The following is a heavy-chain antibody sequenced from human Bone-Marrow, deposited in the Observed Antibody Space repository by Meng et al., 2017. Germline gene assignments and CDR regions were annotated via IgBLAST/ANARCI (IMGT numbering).Heavy chain of an antibody. Sequence: GSLRLSCTVSGYSISSGYYWGWIRQPPGKGLEWIGSIYHSGSTYYNPSLKSRVTISVGTSKNQFSLKLSSVTAADTAVYYCARGVRRYCSGGSCLYNWFDPWGQGTLVTVSS. CDR1: GYSISSGYY. J-gene: IGHJ5*02. D-gene: IGHD2-15*01. CDR2: IYHSGST. CDR3: ARGVRRYCSGGSCLYNWFDP. V-gene: IGHV4-38-2*02.